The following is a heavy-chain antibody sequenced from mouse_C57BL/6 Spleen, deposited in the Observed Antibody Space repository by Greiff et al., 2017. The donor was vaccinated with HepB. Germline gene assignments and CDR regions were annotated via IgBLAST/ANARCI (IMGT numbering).Heavy chain of an antibody. J-gene: IGHJ2*01. CDR1: GYTFTDYE. Sequence: QVQLQQSGAELVRPGASVTLSCKASGYTFTDYEMHWVKQTPVHGLEWIGAIDPETGGTAYNQKFKGKARLTADKSSSTAYMELRSLTSDDSAVYYCTRSRELGLDYWGQGTTLTVSS. CDR2: IDPETGGT. V-gene: IGHV1-15*01. D-gene: IGHD4-1*01. CDR3: TRSRELGLDY.